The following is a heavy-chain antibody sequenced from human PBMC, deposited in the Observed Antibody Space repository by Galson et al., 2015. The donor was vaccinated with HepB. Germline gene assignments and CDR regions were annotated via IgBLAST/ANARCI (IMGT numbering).Heavy chain of an antibody. CDR2: ISYDGSNK. D-gene: IGHD6-13*01. CDR1: GFTFSSYG. J-gene: IGHJ6*02. Sequence: LRLSCAASGFTFSSYGMHWVRQAPGKGLEWVAVISYDGSNKYYADSVKGRFTISRDNSKNTLYLQMNSLRAEDTAVYYCAKGIAAAGTRYYYGMDVWGQGTTVTVSS. V-gene: IGHV3-30*18. CDR3: AKGIAAAGTRYYYGMDV.